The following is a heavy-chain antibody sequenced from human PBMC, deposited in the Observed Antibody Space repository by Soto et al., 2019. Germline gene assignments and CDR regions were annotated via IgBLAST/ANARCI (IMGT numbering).Heavy chain of an antibody. CDR2: IYYSGST. CDR1: GGSISSGDYY. Sequence: SETLSLTCTVSGGSISSGDYYCSWIRQPPGKGLEWIGYIYYSGSTYYNPSLKSRVTISVDTSKNQFSLKLSSVTAADTAVYYCASRKSSPYFDYWGQGTLVTVS. J-gene: IGHJ4*02. V-gene: IGHV4-30-4*01. CDR3: ASRKSSPYFDY. D-gene: IGHD3-10*01.